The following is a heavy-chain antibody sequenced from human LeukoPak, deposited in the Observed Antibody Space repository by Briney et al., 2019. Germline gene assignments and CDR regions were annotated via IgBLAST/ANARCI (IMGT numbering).Heavy chain of an antibody. CDR3: ARGRGYYVP. CDR1: GYSFTNYA. CDR2: INPNSGGT. J-gene: IGHJ5*02. D-gene: IGHD1-26*01. V-gene: IGHV1-2*02. Sequence: ASVKVSCKASGYSFTNYAMNWVRQAPGQGLEWMGWINPNSGGTNYAQKFQGRVTMTRDTSISTAYMELSRLRSDDTAVYYCARGRGYYVPWGQGTLVTVSS.